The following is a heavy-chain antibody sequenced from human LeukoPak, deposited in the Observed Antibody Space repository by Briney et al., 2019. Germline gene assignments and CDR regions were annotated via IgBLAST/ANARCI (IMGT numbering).Heavy chain of an antibody. CDR1: GYTFTSYG. D-gene: IGHD6-19*01. V-gene: IGHV1-2*02. Sequence: ASVKVSCKASGYTFTSYGISWVRQAPGQGLEWMGWINPNSGGTNYAQKFQGRVTMTRDTSISTAYMELSRLRSDDTAVYYCAREGYSSGWSLWGQGTLVTVSS. CDR3: AREGYSSGWSL. CDR2: INPNSGGT. J-gene: IGHJ4*02.